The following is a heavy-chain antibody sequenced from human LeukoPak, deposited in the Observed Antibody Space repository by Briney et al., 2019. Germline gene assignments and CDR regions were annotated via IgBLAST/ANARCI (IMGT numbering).Heavy chain of an antibody. J-gene: IGHJ4*02. CDR3: ARGLGNYYGSGSYYIY. V-gene: IGHV1-18*04. CDR1: GYTFTGYY. D-gene: IGHD3-10*01. Sequence: ASVKVSCNASGYTFTGYYMHWLRQAPGQGLEWMGWISAYNGNTNYAQKLQGRVTMTTDTSTSTAYMELRSLRSDDTAVYYCARGLGNYYGSGSYYIYWGQGTLVTVSS. CDR2: ISAYNGNT.